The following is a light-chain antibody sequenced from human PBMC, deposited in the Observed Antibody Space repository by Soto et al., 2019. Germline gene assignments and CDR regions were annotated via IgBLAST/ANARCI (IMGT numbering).Light chain of an antibody. CDR3: QTWVTGIQV. CDR1: SGHSNYA. J-gene: IGLJ2*01. CDR2: LNGDGSH. Sequence: QPVLTQSPSASASLGASVKLTCTLSSGHSNYAIAWHQQQPEKGPRYLMRLNGDGSHNKGDGIPDRFSGSSSGAERYLTISSLQSEDEADYYCQTWVTGIQVFGGGTQLTVL. V-gene: IGLV4-69*01.